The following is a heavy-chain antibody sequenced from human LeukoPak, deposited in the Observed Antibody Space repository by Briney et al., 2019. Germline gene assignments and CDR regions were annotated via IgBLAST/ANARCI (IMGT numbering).Heavy chain of an antibody. CDR1: GFTFSSYW. CDR3: ARVEYSSSRFYYYYGMDV. V-gene: IGHV3-74*01. D-gene: IGHD6-6*01. J-gene: IGHJ6*02. CDR2: INSDGSST. Sequence: GESLRLSCAAYGFTFSSYWMHWVRQAPGKGLVWVSRINSDGSSTSYADSVKGRFTISRDNAKNTLYLQMNSLRAEDTAVYYCARVEYSSSRFYYYYGMDVWGQGTTVTVSS.